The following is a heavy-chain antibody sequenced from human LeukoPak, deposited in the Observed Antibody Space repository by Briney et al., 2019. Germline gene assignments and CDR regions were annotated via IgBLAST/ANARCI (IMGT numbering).Heavy chain of an antibody. D-gene: IGHD5-12*01. Sequence: GGSLGLSCAASGFTFSSYWMSWVRQAPGKGLEWVANIKQDGSEKYYVDSVKGRFTISRDNAKNSLYLQMNSLRVEDTAVYYCARDSGYNAFDIWGQGTLVTVSS. CDR2: IKQDGSEK. CDR3: ARDSGYNAFDI. V-gene: IGHV3-7*01. CDR1: GFTFSSYW. J-gene: IGHJ3*02.